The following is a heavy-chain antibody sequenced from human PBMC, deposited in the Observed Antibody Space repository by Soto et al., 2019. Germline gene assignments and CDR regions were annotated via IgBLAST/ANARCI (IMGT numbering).Heavy chain of an antibody. Sequence: QAQLVQSGAEVKKPGASVKVSCKASGYTFTSDGINWVRQAPGRGLEWLGWISAYDGNTKYAQSVQGRVSMTTDTSTKTAYMELRSLRSDDTAMYYCARGGYYDSSGSRNYYYYGMNVWGQGTTVSVSS. J-gene: IGHJ6*02. CDR2: ISAYDGNT. V-gene: IGHV1-18*04. D-gene: IGHD3-22*01. CDR1: GYTFTSDG. CDR3: ARGGYYDSSGSRNYYYYGMNV.